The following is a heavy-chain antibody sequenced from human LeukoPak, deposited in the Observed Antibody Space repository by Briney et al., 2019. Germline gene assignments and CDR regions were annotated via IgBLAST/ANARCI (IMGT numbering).Heavy chain of an antibody. V-gene: IGHV3-30*04. CDR3: ARDFTPEWFDIH. CDR2: ISYDGSDE. J-gene: IGHJ4*02. Sequence: GRSLRLSCVAPGLAFSSYSMHWVRQVPGKGLEWVGVISYDGSDEYYTDSDKGRFTISRDNSKNTVYLQMNSLRADDTAVFYCARDFTPEWFDIHWGQGTLVTVS. CDR1: GLAFSSYS. D-gene: IGHD3-3*01.